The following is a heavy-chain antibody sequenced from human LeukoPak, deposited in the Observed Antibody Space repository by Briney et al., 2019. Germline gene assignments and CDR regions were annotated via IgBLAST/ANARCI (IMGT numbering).Heavy chain of an antibody. J-gene: IGHJ4*02. D-gene: IGHD3-10*01. CDR1: GFTFSSYA. V-gene: IGHV3-30*14. Sequence: GGSLRLSCAASGFTFSSYAMHWVRQAPGKGLEWVAVISYDGSNKYYADSVKGRFTISRDNSKNTLYLQMNSLRAEDTAVYYCARGALLWFGDRMEYYFDYWGQGTLLTVSS. CDR2: ISYDGSNK. CDR3: ARGALLWFGDRMEYYFDY.